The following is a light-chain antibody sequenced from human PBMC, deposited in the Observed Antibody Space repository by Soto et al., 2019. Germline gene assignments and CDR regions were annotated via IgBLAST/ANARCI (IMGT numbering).Light chain of an antibody. V-gene: IGKV3-20*01. J-gene: IGKJ5*01. CDR3: QQYGSSQIT. Sequence: EIVLTQSPDTLSLSPGERATLSCRPSQSVSSTYLAWYQQKPGQAPRLLIYGASTRATGIPARFTGSGSGTDFNLTISRLEPEDFAVYYCQQYGSSQITFGQGTRLEIK. CDR1: QSVSSTY. CDR2: GAS.